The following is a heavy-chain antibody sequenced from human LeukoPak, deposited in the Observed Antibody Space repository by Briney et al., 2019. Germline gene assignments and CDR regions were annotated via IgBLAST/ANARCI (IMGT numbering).Heavy chain of an antibody. D-gene: IGHD5-18*01. CDR1: GSTFTGYY. J-gene: IGHJ5*02. CDR3: ARDMSGYEYGYDNWFDP. Sequence: ASVKVSCKAFGSTFTGYYMHWVRQAPGQGLEWMGWINPNSGDTKYAQNFQGRVTMTRDTSISTAYMELRRLRSDDTAVYYCARDMSGYEYGYDNWFDPWGQGTLVTVSS. CDR2: INPNSGDT. V-gene: IGHV1-2*02.